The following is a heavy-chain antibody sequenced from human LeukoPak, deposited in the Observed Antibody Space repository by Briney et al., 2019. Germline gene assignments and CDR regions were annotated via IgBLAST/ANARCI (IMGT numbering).Heavy chain of an antibody. CDR2: FDPEDGET. Sequence: ASVKVSCKVPGYTLTELSMHWVRQAPGKGLEWMGGFDPEDGETIYAQKFQGRVTMTEDTSTDTAYMELSSLRSEDTAVYYCATDFYTNYYGSGSYSDYWGQGTLVTVSS. CDR3: ATDFYTNYYGSGSYSDY. D-gene: IGHD3-10*01. J-gene: IGHJ4*02. V-gene: IGHV1-24*01. CDR1: GYTLTELS.